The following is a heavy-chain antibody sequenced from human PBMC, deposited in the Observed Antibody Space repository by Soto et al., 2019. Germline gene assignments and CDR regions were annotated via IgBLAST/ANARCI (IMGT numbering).Heavy chain of an antibody. CDR2: IYHSGNT. CDR3: VRNGAYALEY. J-gene: IGHJ4*02. Sequence: QVQLQESGPRLVKPSGTLSLTCDVSGGSITNDWWSWVRQPPGEGLEWIGEIYHSGNTNYNPSLKSRVTISIDKTKNQFFLNLSSVTAADTAVYYRVRNGAYALEYWGQGSLVSVSS. D-gene: IGHD4-17*01. CDR1: GGSITNDW. V-gene: IGHV4-4*02.